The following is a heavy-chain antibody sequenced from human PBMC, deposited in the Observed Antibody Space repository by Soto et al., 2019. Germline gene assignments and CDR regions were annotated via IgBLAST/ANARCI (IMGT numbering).Heavy chain of an antibody. Sequence: PSETLSLTCNVSGVSISDTSYYWGWIRQPAGKGLEWIGTIYFKGNTFYNPSLKSRLTISVDTSKNQIALRLTSVTAADTAVYYCARQGSYWGQGTLVTVSS. CDR1: GVSISDTSYY. V-gene: IGHV4-39*01. CDR3: ARQGSY. CDR2: IYFKGNT. J-gene: IGHJ4*02.